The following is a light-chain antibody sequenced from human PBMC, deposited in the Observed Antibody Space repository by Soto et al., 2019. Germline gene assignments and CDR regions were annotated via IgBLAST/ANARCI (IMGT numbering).Light chain of an antibody. CDR1: QSISSW. V-gene: IGKV1-5*03. Sequence: DIQMTQSPSTLSASVGDRVTITCRTSQSISSWLAWYQQKPGKAPKFLIYKASSLESGVPSRFSGSGSGTDFTFTISSLQPEDIATYYCQEGNSFPPTFGGGTKVDIK. CDR3: QEGNSFPPT. J-gene: IGKJ4*01. CDR2: KAS.